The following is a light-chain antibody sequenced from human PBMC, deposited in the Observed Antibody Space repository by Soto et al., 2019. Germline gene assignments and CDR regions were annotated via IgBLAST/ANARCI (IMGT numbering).Light chain of an antibody. CDR3: QQYDNRSPLT. CDR1: QNINSY. Sequence: EIVLTQSPATLSLSPGERATLSCRASQNINSYLAWYQQKPGRSPRLLIYGASTRATGVPAKFGGSGSGTEFTLTISSLQTEDFGVYYCQQYDNRSPLTFGGGTKVGIK. V-gene: IGKV3-15*01. J-gene: IGKJ4*01. CDR2: GAS.